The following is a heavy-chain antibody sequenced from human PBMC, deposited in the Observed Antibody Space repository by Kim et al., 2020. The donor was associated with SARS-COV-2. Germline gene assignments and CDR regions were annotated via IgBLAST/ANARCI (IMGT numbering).Heavy chain of an antibody. V-gene: IGHV1-2*02. J-gene: IGHJ4*02. D-gene: IGHD3-10*01. CDR1: GYIFSDYY. Sequence: ASVKVSCMSSGYIFSDYYIHWVRQAPGQGLEWMGWINPNSGGTKYAQKFQGRVTMTRDTYISTAYMELSRLRSDDPAMYYCARDGGSGKDGLYYFDSWGQ. CDR2: INPNSGGT. CDR3: ARDGGSGKDGLYYFDS.